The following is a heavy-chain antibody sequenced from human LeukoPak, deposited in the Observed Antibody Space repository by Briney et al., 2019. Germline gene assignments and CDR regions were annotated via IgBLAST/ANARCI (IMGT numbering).Heavy chain of an antibody. V-gene: IGHV4-4*07. CDR2: IYTSGST. CDR3: ARGPPPDFDY. CDR1: GASISYYY. Sequence: NASETLSLTCTVSGASISYYYWNWIRQPAGKGLEWIGRIYTSGSTDYNPSLKSRVTMSVDTSKNQFSLRLTSVTAADTAVYYCARGPPPDFDYWGQGTLVTVSS. J-gene: IGHJ4*02.